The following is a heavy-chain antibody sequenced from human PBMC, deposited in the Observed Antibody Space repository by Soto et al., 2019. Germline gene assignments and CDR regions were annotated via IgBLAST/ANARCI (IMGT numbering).Heavy chain of an antibody. CDR3: ARDTHSAVRSDW. Sequence: LVESGGGLVQAGESLRLSCAVSGFSVSNNYMTWVRQAPGTGLEWISVIYSDGTTYHADSVKGRFIASRDNSQNTVYLQMNNLRVEDSAVYFCARDTHSAVRSDWWGQGTLVTVAS. CDR2: IYSDGTT. V-gene: IGHV3-66*01. D-gene: IGHD3-9*01. J-gene: IGHJ4*02. CDR1: GFSVSNNY.